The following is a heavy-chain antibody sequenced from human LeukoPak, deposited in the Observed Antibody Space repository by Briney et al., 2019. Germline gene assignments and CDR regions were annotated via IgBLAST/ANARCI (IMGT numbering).Heavy chain of an antibody. V-gene: IGHV4-4*07. CDR2: IYVTEST. J-gene: IGHJ5*02. Sequence: NPSETLSLTCTVSGGSITSYYWSGIRQPAGRGLEWGGRIYVTESTPYNPSLKSRVTISIASSTNQFSLKLTSVTAADTAVYYCTRDSGTTGEVKFDPWGQGTLVTVSS. CDR1: GGSITSYY. CDR3: TRDSGTTGEVKFDP. D-gene: IGHD3-10*01.